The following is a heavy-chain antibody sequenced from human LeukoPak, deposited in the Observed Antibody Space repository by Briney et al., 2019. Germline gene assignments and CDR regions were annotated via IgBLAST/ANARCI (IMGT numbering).Heavy chain of an antibody. CDR2: ISGSGGST. CDR1: GFTFSSYA. D-gene: IGHD2-21*02. Sequence: PGGSLRLSCAASGFTFSSYAMSWVRQAPGKGLEWVSAISGSGGSTYYADSVKGRFTISRDNSKNTLYLQMNSLRAEDTAVYYCAKGDTRKTSVTAIPRGYFQHWGQGTLVTVSS. V-gene: IGHV3-23*01. J-gene: IGHJ1*01. CDR3: AKGDTRKTSVTAIPRGYFQH.